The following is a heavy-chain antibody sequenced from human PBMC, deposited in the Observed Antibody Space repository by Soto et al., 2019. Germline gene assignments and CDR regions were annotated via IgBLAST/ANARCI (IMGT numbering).Heavy chain of an antibody. CDR3: AKDRYYYGSGSYGPRIDY. CDR2: ISYDGRNQ. CDR1: GFTFTNYG. V-gene: IGHV3-30*18. Sequence: QLQLVESGGGVVQPGRSLRLSCAASGFTFTNYGIHWVRQTPGKGLEWVAVISYDGRNQYYADSVKGRFTISKDISKNMVYLQMNSLRAVDTAMYHCAKDRYYYGSGSYGPRIDYWGQGTLVIVSS. D-gene: IGHD3-10*01. J-gene: IGHJ4*02.